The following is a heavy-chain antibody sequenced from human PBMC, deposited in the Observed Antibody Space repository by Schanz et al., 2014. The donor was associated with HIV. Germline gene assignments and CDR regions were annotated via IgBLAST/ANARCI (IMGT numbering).Heavy chain of an antibody. CDR3: ARLGTTDYFDY. CDR1: RVTYRTYW. V-gene: IGHV3-74*03. J-gene: IGHJ4*02. CDR2: INPDGSGT. D-gene: IGHD1-7*01. Sequence: VESGGGLAQPGGSLRLSCAASRVTYRTYWMYWFRQHPGKGLVWVARINPDGSGTTYARSVKGRFVISRDNANNTLFLEMKNLRSDDTAVYYCARLGTTDYFDYWGQGTLVTVSS.